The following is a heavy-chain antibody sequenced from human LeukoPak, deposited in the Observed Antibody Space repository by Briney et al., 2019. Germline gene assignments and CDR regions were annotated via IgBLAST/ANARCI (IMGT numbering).Heavy chain of an antibody. Sequence: SVKVSCKASGGTFSSYAIIWVRQAPGQGLEWMGRIIPILGIANYAQKFQGRVTITADKSTSTAYMELSSLRSEDTAVYYCASSREMVTIKAPLFDYWGQGTLVTVSS. J-gene: IGHJ4*02. D-gene: IGHD5-24*01. V-gene: IGHV1-69*04. CDR1: GGTFSSYA. CDR2: IIPILGIA. CDR3: ASSREMVTIKAPLFDY.